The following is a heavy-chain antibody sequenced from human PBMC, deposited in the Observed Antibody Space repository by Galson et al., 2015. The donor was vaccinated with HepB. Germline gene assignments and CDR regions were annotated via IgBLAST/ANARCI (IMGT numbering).Heavy chain of an antibody. V-gene: IGHV3-30-3*01. D-gene: IGHD1-26*01. CDR1: GFTFSSYA. Sequence: SLRLSCAASGFTFSSYAMHWVRQAPGKGLEWVAVISYDGSNKYYADSVKGRFTISRDNSKNTLYLQMNSLRAEDTAVYYCARDLVGAKYYYYYYGMDVWGQGTTVTVSS. CDR3: ARDLVGAKYYYYYYGMDV. CDR2: ISYDGSNK. J-gene: IGHJ6*02.